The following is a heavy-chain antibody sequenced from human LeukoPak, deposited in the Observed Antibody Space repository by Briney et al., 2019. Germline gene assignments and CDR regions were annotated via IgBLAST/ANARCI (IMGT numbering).Heavy chain of an antibody. V-gene: IGHV1-69*02. CDR1: GGTFSSYT. J-gene: IGHJ5*02. CDR3: ARALTGTNWFDP. D-gene: IGHD1/OR15-1a*01. Sequence: ASVKVSCKASGGTFSSYTISWVRQAPGQGLEWMGRLIPILGIANYAQKFQGRVTITADKSTSTAYMELSSLRSEDTAVYYCARALTGTNWFDPWGQGTLVTVSS. CDR2: LIPILGIA.